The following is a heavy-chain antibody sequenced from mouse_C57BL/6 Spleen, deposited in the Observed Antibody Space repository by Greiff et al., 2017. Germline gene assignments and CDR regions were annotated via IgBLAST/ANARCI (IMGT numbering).Heavy chain of an antibody. J-gene: IGHJ3*01. V-gene: IGHV3-6*01. Sequence: EVQLQESGPGLVKPSQSLSLTCSVTGYSITSGYYWNWIRQFPGNKLEWMGYISYDGSNNYNPSLKNRNSITRDTSKNQFFLKLNSVTTEDTATYYCARRRDDGYLFAYWGQGTLVTVSA. CDR1: GYSITSGYY. D-gene: IGHD2-3*01. CDR3: ARRRDDGYLFAY. CDR2: ISYDGSN.